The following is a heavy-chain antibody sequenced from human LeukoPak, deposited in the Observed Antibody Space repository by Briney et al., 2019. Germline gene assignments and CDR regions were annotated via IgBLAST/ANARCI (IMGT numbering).Heavy chain of an antibody. CDR1: GGSFGGYY. CDR3: ARLRYQRDY. D-gene: IGHD1-14*01. J-gene: IGHJ4*02. CDR2: INHSGST. V-gene: IGHV4-34*01. Sequence: SETLSLTCAVYGGSFGGYYWSWIRQPPGKGLEWIGEINHSGSTNYNPSLKSRVTISVDTSKNQFSLKLSSVTAADTAVYYCARLRYQRDYWGQGTLVTVSS.